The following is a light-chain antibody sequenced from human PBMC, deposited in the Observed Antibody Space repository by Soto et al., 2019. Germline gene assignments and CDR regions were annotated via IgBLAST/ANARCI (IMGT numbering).Light chain of an antibody. Sequence: QCVLTQPPSGSGTPGQSVTISCTGTKNDIGLYDFVSGYQHHPGKAPRLIIYEVVQRPSGVPDRFSGSKSGNTASLTVSGLQDADEADYYCCSYTSSRTYVSGNGTKVTV. CDR2: EVV. CDR3: CSYTSSRTYV. CDR1: KNDIGLYDF. J-gene: IGLJ1*01. V-gene: IGLV2-8*01.